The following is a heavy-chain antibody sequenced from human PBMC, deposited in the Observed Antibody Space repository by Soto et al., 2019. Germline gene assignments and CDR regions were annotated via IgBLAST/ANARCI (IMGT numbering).Heavy chain of an antibody. CDR3: ARSYDVNVFDF. CDR1: GFTFSRYG. D-gene: IGHD3-3*01. J-gene: IGHJ4*02. CDR2: IPYDGLNK. V-gene: IGHV3-30*03. Sequence: SLRLSCAASGFTFSRYGMHWVRQAPGMGLEWVAVIPYDGLNKDYADSVRGRFSISRDNSENKVYLQMNSLRPEDTAIYYCARSYDVNVFDFWGQGTLVTVSS.